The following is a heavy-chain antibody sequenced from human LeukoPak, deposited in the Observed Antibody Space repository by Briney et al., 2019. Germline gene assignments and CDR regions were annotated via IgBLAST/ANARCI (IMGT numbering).Heavy chain of an antibody. CDR3: ATPRYSSSWYYFDY. CDR1: GYTLTELS. V-gene: IGHV1-24*01. Sequence: ASVKVSCKVSGYTLTELSMHWVRQAPGKGLEWMGGFDPEDGETIYAQKFQGRVTMTEDTSTDTAYMELSSPRSEDTAVYYCATPRYSSSWYYFDYWGQGTLVTVSS. J-gene: IGHJ4*02. CDR2: FDPEDGET. D-gene: IGHD6-13*01.